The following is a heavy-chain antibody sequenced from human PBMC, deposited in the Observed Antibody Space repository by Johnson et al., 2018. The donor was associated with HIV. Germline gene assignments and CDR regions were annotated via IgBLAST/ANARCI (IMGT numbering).Heavy chain of an antibody. Sequence: EVQLVQSGGGLVQPGGSLRLSCAASGFTFSSYWMSWIRQAPGKGLEWVSAIGTAGDTYYPGSVKGRFTISRENAKNSLYLQMNSLRAEDKAGYYCAKGWGAFDIWGQGTMVTVSS. CDR3: AKGWGAFDI. D-gene: IGHD3-16*01. J-gene: IGHJ3*02. CDR2: IGTAGDT. V-gene: IGHV3-13*01. CDR1: GFTFSSYW.